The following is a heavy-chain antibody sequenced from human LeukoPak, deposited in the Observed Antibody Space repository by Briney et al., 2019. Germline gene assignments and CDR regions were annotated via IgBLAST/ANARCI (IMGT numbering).Heavy chain of an antibody. Sequence: ASVKVSCTSSGYTFIDYYMHWVRQAPGQGLEWMAWINPNSCGTNYAQKFQGMVTMTRDTPISTAYQARSRLRFDDTAVYYCARGPTSEDVLTGYYIDYGMDVWGQGTTVTVSS. CDR1: GYTFIDYY. CDR3: ARGPTSEDVLTGYYIDYGMDV. CDR2: INPNSCGT. D-gene: IGHD3-9*01. J-gene: IGHJ6*02. V-gene: IGHV1-2*02.